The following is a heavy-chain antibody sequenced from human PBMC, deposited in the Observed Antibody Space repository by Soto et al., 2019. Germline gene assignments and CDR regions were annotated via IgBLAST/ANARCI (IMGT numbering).Heavy chain of an antibody. CDR3: ARDLYSSGWYWFDP. J-gene: IGHJ5*02. V-gene: IGHV6-1*01. Sequence: SQTLSLTCAISGDSVSGNSAAWNWIRQSPSRGLEWLGRTYYRSKWYSDYAVSVKSRISINPDTFKNQFSLQLSSVTPEDTAVYYCARDLYSSGWYWFDPWGQGTLVTVSS. D-gene: IGHD6-19*01. CDR2: TYYRSKWYS. CDR1: GDSVSGNSAA.